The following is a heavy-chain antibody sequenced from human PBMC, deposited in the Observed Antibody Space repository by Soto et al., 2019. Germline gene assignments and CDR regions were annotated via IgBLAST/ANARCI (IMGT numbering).Heavy chain of an antibody. CDR1: GYTFTSYG. V-gene: IGHV1-18*01. Sequence: ASVKVSCKASGYTFTSYGISWVRQAPGQGLEWMGWISAYNGNTNYAQKLQGRVTMTTDTSTSTAYMELRSLRSDDTAVYYCARDLWLTTVTTRFDYWGQGTLVTVSS. D-gene: IGHD4-17*01. CDR3: ARDLWLTTVTTRFDY. CDR2: ISAYNGNT. J-gene: IGHJ4*02.